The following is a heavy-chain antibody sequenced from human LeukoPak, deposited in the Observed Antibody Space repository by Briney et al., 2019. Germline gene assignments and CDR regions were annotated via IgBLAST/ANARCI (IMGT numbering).Heavy chain of an antibody. V-gene: IGHV4-59*12. D-gene: IGHD3-10*01. CDR3: ARDILLWFGELRYDAFDI. CDR1: GGSISSYY. J-gene: IGHJ3*02. CDR2: IYYSGST. Sequence: SETLSLTCTVSGGSISSYYWSWIRQPPGKGLEWIGYIYYSGSTNYNPSLKSRVTISVDTSKNQFSLKLSSVTAADTAVYYCARDILLWFGELRYDAFDIWGQGTMVTVSS.